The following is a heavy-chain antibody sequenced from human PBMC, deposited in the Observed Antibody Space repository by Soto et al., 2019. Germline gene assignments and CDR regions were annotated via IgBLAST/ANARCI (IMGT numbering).Heavy chain of an antibody. J-gene: IGHJ5*01. CDR2: ISWNSGRI. CDR1: GFKFEDYA. D-gene: IGHD3-22*01. V-gene: IGHV3-9*01. CDR3: AKAPYYYDSGSFYQPPAS. Sequence: GGCLRLSCAASGFKFEDYAMHWVRQFPGKGLEWVSGISWNSGRIGYADSVKGRFIISRDKAKNSLLLQMNSLRADDTALYYCAKAPYYYDSGSFYQPPASWGHGTLVTVSS.